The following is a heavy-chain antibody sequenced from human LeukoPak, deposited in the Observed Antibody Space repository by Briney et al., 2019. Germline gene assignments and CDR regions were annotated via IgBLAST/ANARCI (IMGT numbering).Heavy chain of an antibody. Sequence: TGRSLRLSCAASGFTFSSYAMHWVRQAPGKGLEWVAVISYDGSNKYYADSVKGRLTISRDNSKNTLYLQMNSLRAEDTAVYYCARDTHYDILTGPFDYWGQGTLVTVSS. D-gene: IGHD3-9*01. CDR2: ISYDGSNK. CDR1: GFTFSSYA. V-gene: IGHV3-30*04. J-gene: IGHJ4*02. CDR3: ARDTHYDILTGPFDY.